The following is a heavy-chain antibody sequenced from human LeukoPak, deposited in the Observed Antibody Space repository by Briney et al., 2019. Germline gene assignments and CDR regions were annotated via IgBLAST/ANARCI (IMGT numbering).Heavy chain of an antibody. V-gene: IGHV3-7*04. CDR1: GLTFSSYW. CDR2: IKQDGSEK. D-gene: IGHD6-19*01. J-gene: IGHJ3*02. CDR3: ARGSSGWLYDAFDI. Sequence: GGSLRLSCAASGLTFSSYWMSWVRQAPGKGLEWVANIKQDGSEKYYVDSVKGRFTISRDNAKNSLYLQMNSLRAEDTAVYYCARGSSGWLYDAFDIWGQGTMVTVSS.